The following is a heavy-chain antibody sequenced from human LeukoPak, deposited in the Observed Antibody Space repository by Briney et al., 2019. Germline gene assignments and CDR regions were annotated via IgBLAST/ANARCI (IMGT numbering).Heavy chain of an antibody. CDR1: GGSISSGDYY. CDR3: ASLTSSSWYYFDY. J-gene: IGHJ4*02. V-gene: IGHV4-30-4*01. D-gene: IGHD6-13*01. CDR2: IYYSGST. Sequence: SETLSLTCTVSGGSISSGDYYWSWIRQPPGKGLEWIGYIYYSGSTYYNPSLKSRVTISVDTSKNQFSLKLSSVTAADTAVYYCASLTSSSWYYFDYWGQGTLVTVSS.